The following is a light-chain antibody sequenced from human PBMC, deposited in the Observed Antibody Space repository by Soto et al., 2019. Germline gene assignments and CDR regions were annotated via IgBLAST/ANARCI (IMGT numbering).Light chain of an antibody. J-gene: IGLJ1*01. V-gene: IGLV1-40*01. CDR1: SSNIGAGYD. CDR2: GNS. Sequence: QAVLTQPPSVSGAPGQRVTISCTGSSSNIGAGYDVHWYQQLPGTAPKLLIYGNSNRPSGVPDRFSGSKSGTSASLAITGLQAEDAADYYCQSYDSSHYVFGTGTKVTVL. CDR3: QSYDSSHYV.